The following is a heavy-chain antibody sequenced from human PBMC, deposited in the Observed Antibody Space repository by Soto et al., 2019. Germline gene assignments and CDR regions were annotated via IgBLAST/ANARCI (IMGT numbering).Heavy chain of an antibody. CDR1: GFTFSSCS. CDR2: ISSSSRIK. J-gene: IGHJ6*01. D-gene: IGHD3-22*01. V-gene: IGHV3-48*02. CDR3: VRVGVAKYSYDSRGRLEV. Sequence: GGTLTLSCAASGFTFSSCSINWGRQGQGQGLEWVSYISSSSRIKYDAVSLKGRFTISRDNAKNAEYLQMTRVRDEDTGVYYCVRVGVAKYSYDSRGRLEVWGQRDTGNV.